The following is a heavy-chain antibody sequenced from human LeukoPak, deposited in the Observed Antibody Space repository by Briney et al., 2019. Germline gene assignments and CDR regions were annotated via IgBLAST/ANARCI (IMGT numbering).Heavy chain of an antibody. V-gene: IGHV3-7*01. J-gene: IGHJ4*02. CDR3: ARDGVTSSVGY. D-gene: IGHD2-21*02. Sequence: GGSLRLSCAASGFTFNNYWMSWVRQAPEKGLEWLANIKEDGSRKYHVDSVKGRFTISRDNAKNSLFLQMNSLRAEDTAVYYCARDGVTSSVGYWGQGTLVTVSS. CDR1: GFTFNNYW. CDR2: IKEDGSRK.